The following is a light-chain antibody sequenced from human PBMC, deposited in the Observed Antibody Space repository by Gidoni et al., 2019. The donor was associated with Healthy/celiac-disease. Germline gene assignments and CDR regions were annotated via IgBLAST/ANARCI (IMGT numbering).Light chain of an antibody. V-gene: IGKV1-39*01. CDR3: QQSYSTPCS. CDR2: AAS. CDR1: QSISSY. Sequence: DIHMTHAPSSLSASVGDRVTITCRASQSISSYLNWYQQKPGKAPKLLIYAASSLQSGVPSRFSGSGSGTDFTLTSSRLQPEDFATYYCQQSYSTPCSFGQGTKLEIK. J-gene: IGKJ2*04.